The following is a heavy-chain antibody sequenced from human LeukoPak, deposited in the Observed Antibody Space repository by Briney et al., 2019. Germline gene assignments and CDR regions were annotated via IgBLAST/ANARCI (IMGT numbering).Heavy chain of an antibody. CDR1: GYSISSGYY. Sequence: PSEILSLTCTVSGYSISSGYYWAWMRQPPGKGLEWIGSINHSGSTYYNPSLKSRVTVSVDTSKNQVSLRLSSVTAADTAVYYCARVCSSGRCLDYWGQGTLVTVSS. V-gene: IGHV4-38-2*02. CDR3: ARVCSSGRCLDY. D-gene: IGHD2-15*01. J-gene: IGHJ4*02. CDR2: INHSGST.